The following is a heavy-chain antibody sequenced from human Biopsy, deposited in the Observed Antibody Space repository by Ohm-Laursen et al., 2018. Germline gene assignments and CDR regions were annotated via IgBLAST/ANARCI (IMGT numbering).Heavy chain of an antibody. Sequence: PSETLSLTCAVYGGSFSGYYWSWIRQPAGKGLEWIGQIYTSGITNYNPSLKSRVTMSVDTSKNKFSLRVSSVTAADTAVYYCARDRDRRGWFDPWGQGTLVTVSS. J-gene: IGHJ5*02. CDR3: ARDRDRRGWFDP. CDR1: GGSFSGYY. V-gene: IGHV4-4*07. CDR2: IYTSGIT. D-gene: IGHD1-14*01.